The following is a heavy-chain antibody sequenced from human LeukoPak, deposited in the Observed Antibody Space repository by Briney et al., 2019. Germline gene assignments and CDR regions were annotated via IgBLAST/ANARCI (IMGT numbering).Heavy chain of an antibody. Sequence: SETLSLTCTVSGGSITSHYWSWIRQPAGKGLEWIGRIDASGTTRFNPSLKSRVTMSVDTSNNHFSLRLTSVTAADTAVYFCARGMAEVYDYNWFDPWGQGTLVTVSS. J-gene: IGHJ5*02. D-gene: IGHD5/OR15-5a*01. V-gene: IGHV4-4*07. CDR3: ARGMAEVYDYNWFDP. CDR2: IDASGTT. CDR1: GGSITSHY.